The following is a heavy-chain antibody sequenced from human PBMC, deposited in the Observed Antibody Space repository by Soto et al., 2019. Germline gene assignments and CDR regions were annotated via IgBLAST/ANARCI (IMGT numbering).Heavy chain of an antibody. CDR3: ARVDKTATLTAYYYYMDV. D-gene: IGHD5-12*01. J-gene: IGHJ6*03. V-gene: IGHV3-66*01. CDR1: GFTVSSNY. Sequence: GGSLRLSCAASGFTVSSNYMSWVRQAPGKGLEWVSVIYSGGSTYYADSVKGRFTISRDNSKNTLYLQMNSLRAEDTAVYYCARVDKTATLTAYYYYMDVWGKGTTVTVS. CDR2: IYSGGST.